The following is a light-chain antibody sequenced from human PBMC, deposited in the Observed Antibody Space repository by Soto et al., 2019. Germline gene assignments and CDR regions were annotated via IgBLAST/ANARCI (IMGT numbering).Light chain of an antibody. J-gene: IGLJ2*01. CDR2: EGT. CDR3: SSSTNTNTLVI. CDR1: SSDIGRYKF. V-gene: IGLV2-14*01. Sequence: QSALTQPASVSVSPGQSITISCTGTSSDIGRYKFVSWFQQHPGKAPKLMIFEGTNPPSGVSNRFSGSKSGNTASLTISGLQAEDEAIYFCSSSTNTNTLVIFGGGTKLTVL.